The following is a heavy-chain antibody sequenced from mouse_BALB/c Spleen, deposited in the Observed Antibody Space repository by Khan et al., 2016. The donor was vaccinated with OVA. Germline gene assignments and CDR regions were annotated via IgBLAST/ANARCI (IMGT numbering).Heavy chain of an antibody. CDR3: ARGNWAY. CDR2: INSGSSTT. CDR1: GFTFSSFG. Sequence: EVELEESGGGLVQPGGSRKLSCAASGFTFSSFGMHWVRQAPEKGLEWVAYINSGSSTTYYADSVKGRFTISRDNSKNTLFLPMTSLRPEDTAMYYCARGNWAYWGQGTTRTGSS. V-gene: IGHV5-17*02. J-gene: IGHJ2*01. D-gene: IGHD4-1*01.